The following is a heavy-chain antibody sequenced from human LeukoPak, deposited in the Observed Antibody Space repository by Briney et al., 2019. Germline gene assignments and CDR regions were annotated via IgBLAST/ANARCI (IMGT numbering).Heavy chain of an antibody. V-gene: IGHV3-21*01. J-gene: IGHJ3*02. CDR2: ISISSNYI. CDR3: ARGSRFGVVERDAFDI. Sequence: GGSLRLSCAASGFTFSAYWMHWVRQAPGKGLEWVSSISISSNYIYYTDSLKGRFTISRDNAKNSLYLQMNSLRAEDTAVYYCARGSRFGVVERDAFDIWGQGTMVTVSS. D-gene: IGHD3-3*01. CDR1: GFTFSAYW.